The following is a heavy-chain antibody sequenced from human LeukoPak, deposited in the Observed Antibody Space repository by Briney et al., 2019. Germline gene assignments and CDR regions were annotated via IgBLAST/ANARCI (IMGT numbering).Heavy chain of an antibody. CDR3: ARGDTAMVDFDY. Sequence: ASVKVSCKASGYTFTSYAMHWVRQAPGQRLEWMGWINAGNGNTKYSQKFQGRVTITRDTSASTAYMELSRLRSDDTAVYYCARGDTAMVDFDYWGQGTLVTVSS. CDR1: GYTFTSYA. D-gene: IGHD5-18*01. V-gene: IGHV1-3*01. CDR2: INAGNGNT. J-gene: IGHJ4*02.